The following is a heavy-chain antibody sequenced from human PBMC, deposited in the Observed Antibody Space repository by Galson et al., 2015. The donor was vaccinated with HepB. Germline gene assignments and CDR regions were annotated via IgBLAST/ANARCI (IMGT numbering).Heavy chain of an antibody. CDR2: INPSGGST. CDR3: ARAMGLSRYVRGVIVY. CDR1: GYTFTSYH. Sequence: SVKVSCKASGYTFTSYHMHWVRQAPGQGLEWMGIINPSGGSTSYAQKFQGRVTMTRDTSTSTVYMELSSLRSEDTAVYYCARAMGLSRYVRGVIVYWGQGTLVTVSS. D-gene: IGHD3-10*02. V-gene: IGHV1-46*01. J-gene: IGHJ4*02.